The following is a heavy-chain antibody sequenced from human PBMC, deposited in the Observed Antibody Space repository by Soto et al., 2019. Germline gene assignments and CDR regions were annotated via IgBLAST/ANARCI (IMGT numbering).Heavy chain of an antibody. CDR1: GFTFSSYA. CDR3: AKFFVETGGSSGWPWTFHY. CDR2: ISGSGGTT. D-gene: IGHD6-25*01. Sequence: EVQLLESGGGLVQPGRSLRLSCAASGFTFSSYAMSWVRQAPGXXXEWVSAISGSGGTTYYAASVKGRFTISRDNSKNTLFLQMNSLRAEDTAVYYCAKFFVETGGSSGWPWTFHYWGQGTLVTVSS. J-gene: IGHJ4*02. V-gene: IGHV3-23*01.